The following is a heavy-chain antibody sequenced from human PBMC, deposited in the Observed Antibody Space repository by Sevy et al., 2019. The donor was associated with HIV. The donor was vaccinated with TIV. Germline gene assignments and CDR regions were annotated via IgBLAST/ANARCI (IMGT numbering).Heavy chain of an antibody. J-gene: IGHJ4*02. Sequence: SETLSLTCTVSGGSITSLYWNWIRQPPGKGLEWIANIYYNGHINYNPSRKSRVTLSLDTSKNQFSLRLSSVIAADTAMYYCAGENAWGRGYSWGQGTLVTVSS. D-gene: IGHD1-26*01. CDR2: IYYNGHI. CDR3: AGENAWGRGYS. CDR1: GGSITSLY. V-gene: IGHV4-59*08.